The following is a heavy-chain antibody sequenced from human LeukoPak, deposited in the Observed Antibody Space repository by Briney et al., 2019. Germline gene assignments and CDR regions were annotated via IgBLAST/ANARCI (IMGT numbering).Heavy chain of an antibody. D-gene: IGHD3-22*01. V-gene: IGHV1-69*06. J-gene: IGHJ4*02. Sequence: SVKVSCKASGGTFSSYAISWVRQAPGQGLEWMGGIIPIFGTANYAQKFQGRVTITADKSTSTAYMELSSLRSEDTAVYYCARPGNYYDSSGYDYWGQGTLVTVSS. CDR1: GGTFSSYA. CDR2: IIPIFGTA. CDR3: ARPGNYYDSSGYDY.